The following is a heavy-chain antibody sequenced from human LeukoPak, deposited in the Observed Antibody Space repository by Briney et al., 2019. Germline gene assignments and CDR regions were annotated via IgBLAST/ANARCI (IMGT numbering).Heavy chain of an antibody. CDR2: ISSTGNPR. J-gene: IGHJ4*02. CDR1: GLTFSDYS. Sequence: GGSLRLSCTASGLTFSDYSMNWVRQAPGKGLEWVSYISSTGNPRHYAESVEGRFAISRDNAKNSLYLQMNSLRAEDTAVYYCATNVDTSDDYWGQGTLVTVSS. CDR3: ATNVDTSDDY. V-gene: IGHV3-48*01. D-gene: IGHD5-18*01.